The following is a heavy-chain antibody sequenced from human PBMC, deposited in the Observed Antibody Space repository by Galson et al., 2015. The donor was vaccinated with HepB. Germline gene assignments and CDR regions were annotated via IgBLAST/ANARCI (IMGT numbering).Heavy chain of an antibody. Sequence: SVKVSCKASGYTFTSYAMNWVRQAPGQGLEWMGWINTNTGNPTYAQGFTGRFVFSLDTSVSTAYLQISSLKAEDTAVYYCASAGTVAGTSYFDYWGQGTLVTVSS. D-gene: IGHD6-19*01. CDR1: GYTFTSYA. V-gene: IGHV7-4-1*02. CDR2: INTNTGNP. CDR3: ASAGTVAGTSYFDY. J-gene: IGHJ4*02.